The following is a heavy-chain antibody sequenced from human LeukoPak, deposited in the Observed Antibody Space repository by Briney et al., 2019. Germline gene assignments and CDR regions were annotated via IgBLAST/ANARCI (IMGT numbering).Heavy chain of an antibody. CDR3: ARDTRLYYYFDY. Sequence: GGSLRLSCAASGFTFSSYGMSWVRQAPGKGLEWVSAISGSGGSTYYADSVKGRFTISRDNAKNSLYLQMNSLRAEDTAVYYCARDTRLYYYFDYWGQGTLVTVSS. D-gene: IGHD2-8*01. V-gene: IGHV3-23*01. CDR1: GFTFSSYG. CDR2: ISGSGGST. J-gene: IGHJ4*02.